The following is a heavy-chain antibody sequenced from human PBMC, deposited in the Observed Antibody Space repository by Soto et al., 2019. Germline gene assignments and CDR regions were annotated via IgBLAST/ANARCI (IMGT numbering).Heavy chain of an antibody. Sequence: PGGSLRLSCAASGFTFSSYAMHWVRQAPGKGLEWVAVISYDGSNKYYADSVKGRFTISRDNSKNTLYLQMNSLRAEDTAVYYCASFGVAYYGMDVWGQGTTVTVSS. V-gene: IGHV3-30-3*01. CDR1: GFTFSSYA. D-gene: IGHD3-3*01. J-gene: IGHJ6*02. CDR3: ASFGVAYYGMDV. CDR2: ISYDGSNK.